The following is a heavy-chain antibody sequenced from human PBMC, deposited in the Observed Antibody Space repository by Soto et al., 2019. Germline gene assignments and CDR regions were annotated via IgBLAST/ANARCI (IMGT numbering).Heavy chain of an antibody. V-gene: IGHV1-69*02. CDR3: ARSRGIAAAGTPYYYYYGMDV. J-gene: IGHJ6*02. D-gene: IGHD6-13*01. CDR2: IIPILGIA. CDR1: GGTFSSYT. Sequence: GASVKVSCKASGGTFSSYTISWVRRAPGQGLEWMGRIIPILGIANYAQKFQGRVTITADKSTSTAYMELSSLRSEDTAVYYCARSRGIAAAGTPYYYYYGMDVWGQGTTVTVSS.